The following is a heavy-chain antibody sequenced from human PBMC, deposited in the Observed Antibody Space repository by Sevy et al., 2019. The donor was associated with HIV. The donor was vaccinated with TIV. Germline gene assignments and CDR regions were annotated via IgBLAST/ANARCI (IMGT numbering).Heavy chain of an antibody. V-gene: IGHV3-7*01. D-gene: IGHD3-22*01. J-gene: IGHJ4*02. CDR2: IKQDGSEK. Sequence: GGSLRLSCAASGFTFSSYWMTWVRQAPGKGLEWVANIKQDGSEKFYVDSVKGRFTISRDNANNSLFLQMNGLGAEDTAVYYCARPYRTDPFYYSGSSGYYYPSYFDNWGQGTLVTVSS. CDR3: ARPYRTDPFYYSGSSGYYYPSYFDN. CDR1: GFTFSSYW.